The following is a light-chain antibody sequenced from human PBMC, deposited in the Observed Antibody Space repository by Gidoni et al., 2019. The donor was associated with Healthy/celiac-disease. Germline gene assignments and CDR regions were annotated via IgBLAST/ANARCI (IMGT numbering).Light chain of an antibody. CDR2: DAS. CDR3: QQRSNWPPL. J-gene: IGKJ4*01. V-gene: IGKV3-11*01. CDR1: QSVSSY. Sequence: EIVLTQSPATLSLSPGESATLSCRASQSVSSYLAWYQQTPGQAPRLLIYDASNRATGIPARFSGSGSGTDFTLTISSLEPEDFAVYYCQQRSNWPPLFGGGTKVEIK.